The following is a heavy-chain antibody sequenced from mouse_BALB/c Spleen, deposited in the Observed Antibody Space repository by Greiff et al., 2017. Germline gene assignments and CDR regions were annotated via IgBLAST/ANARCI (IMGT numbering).Heavy chain of an antibody. CDR1: GFTFSSYA. V-gene: IGHV5-9-3*01. CDR3: ARLCVDGSAMDD. Sequence: EVKLVESGGGLVKPGGSLKLSCAASGFTFSSYAMSWVRQTPEKRLEWVATISSGGSYTYYPDSVKGRFTISRDNAKNTLYLQMSSLRSEDTAMYYCARLCVDGSAMDDWGQGTSVTVSS. CDR2: ISSGGSYT. D-gene: IGHD2-3*01. J-gene: IGHJ4*01.